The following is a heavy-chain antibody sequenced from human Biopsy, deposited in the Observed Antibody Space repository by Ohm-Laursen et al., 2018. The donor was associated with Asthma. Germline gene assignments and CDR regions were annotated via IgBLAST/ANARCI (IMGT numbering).Heavy chain of an antibody. CDR1: GPSLGNFY. CDR3: ARAQDYYDSRGYYRSFDY. J-gene: IGHJ4*02. V-gene: IGHV4-34*09. D-gene: IGHD3-22*01. CDR2: SNRRGSP. Sequence: TLSLTCGVFGPSLGNFYWSWVRQSPEKGLEWLGESNRRGSPIINPSLKSRVSISIDTSKNQFSLKLSSVTAADTAVYYCARAQDYYDSRGYYRSFDYWGQGTLVTVSS.